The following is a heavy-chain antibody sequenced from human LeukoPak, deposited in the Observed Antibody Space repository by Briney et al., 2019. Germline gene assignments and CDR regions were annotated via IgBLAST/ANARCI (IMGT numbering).Heavy chain of an antibody. CDR2: ISAYNGNT. J-gene: IGHJ4*02. CDR1: GYTFTSYG. Sequence: WASVKVSCKASGYTFTSYGISWVRQAPGQGLEWMGWISAYNGNTNYAQKLQGRVTMTTDTSTSTAYMGLRSLRSDDTAVYYCARRRAPFSGSYVDYWGQGTLVTVSS. D-gene: IGHD1-26*01. CDR3: ARRRAPFSGSYVDY. V-gene: IGHV1-18*01.